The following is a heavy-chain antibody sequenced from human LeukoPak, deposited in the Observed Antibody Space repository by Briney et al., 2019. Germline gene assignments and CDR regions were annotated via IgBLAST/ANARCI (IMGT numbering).Heavy chain of an antibody. D-gene: IGHD5/OR15-5a*01. CDR2: IIPIFGTA. CDR1: GGTFSRYA. Sequence: SVKVSCKASGGTFSRYAISWVRQAPGQGLEWMGGIIPIFGTANYAQKFQGRVTITADESTSTAYMELSSLRSEDTAVYYCARNPVSYYYYMDVWGKGTTVTVSS. J-gene: IGHJ6*03. V-gene: IGHV1-69*01. CDR3: ARNPVSYYYYMDV.